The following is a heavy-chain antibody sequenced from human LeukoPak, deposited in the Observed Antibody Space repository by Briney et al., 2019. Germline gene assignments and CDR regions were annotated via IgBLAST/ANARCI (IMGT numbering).Heavy chain of an antibody. D-gene: IGHD3-22*01. CDR2: IYSGGST. CDR3: AGADKGYYDSSGYYRPLGY. J-gene: IGHJ4*02. CDR1: GFTFSSYA. V-gene: IGHV3-53*04. Sequence: GGSLRLSCAASGFTFSSYAMSWVRQAPGKGLEWVSVIYSGGSTYYADSVKGRFTISRHNSKNTLYLQMNSLRAEDTAVYYCAGADKGYYDSSGYYRPLGYWGQGTLVTVSS.